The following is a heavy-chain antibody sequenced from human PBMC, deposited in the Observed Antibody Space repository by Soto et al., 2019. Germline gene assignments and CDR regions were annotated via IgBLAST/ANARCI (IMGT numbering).Heavy chain of an antibody. CDR1: GLTFSSYA. V-gene: IGHV3-23*01. CDR2: ISGSGGST. D-gene: IGHD1-26*01. J-gene: IGHJ5*02. Sequence: GGSLRLSCAASGLTFSSYAMSWVRQAPGKGMEWVSAISGSGGSTYYADSVKGRFTISRDNSKNTLYLQMNSLRAEDTAVYYCAKEELPPNWFDPWGQGTLVTVSS. CDR3: AKEELPPNWFDP.